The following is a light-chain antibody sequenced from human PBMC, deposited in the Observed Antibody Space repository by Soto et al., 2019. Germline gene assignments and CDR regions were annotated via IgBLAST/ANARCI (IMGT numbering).Light chain of an antibody. CDR1: QSLSSSF. J-gene: IGKJ5*01. Sequence: EVVLTQSPATLSLSPGERATLSCGASQSLSSSFLAWYQQKPGLAPRLLIYDASSRANGIADRFSGSGSGTDFTLTISRVEPEDFAVYYCQQYGTSPITFGQGTRLEIK. CDR3: QQYGTSPIT. V-gene: IGKV3D-20*01. CDR2: DAS.